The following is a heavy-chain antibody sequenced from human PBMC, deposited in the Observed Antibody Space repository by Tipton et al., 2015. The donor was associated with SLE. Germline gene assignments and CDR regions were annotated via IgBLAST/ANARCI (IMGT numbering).Heavy chain of an antibody. CDR1: GASISSDY. J-gene: IGHJ4*02. V-gene: IGHV4-4*08. CDR3: AKGRVGVVES. Sequence: TLSLPCTVSGASISSDYWSWVRQPPGQGLEWIAYIYTRGSTKYNPSLKKRVTLFRDTSKNQFSLKMISVTAADTAMYYCAKGRVGVVESWGQGTLVTVSS. D-gene: IGHD3-3*01. CDR2: IYTRGST.